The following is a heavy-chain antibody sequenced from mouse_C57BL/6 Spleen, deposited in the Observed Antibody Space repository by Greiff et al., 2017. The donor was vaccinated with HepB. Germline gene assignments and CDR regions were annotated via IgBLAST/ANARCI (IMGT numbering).Heavy chain of an antibody. D-gene: IGHD2-1*01. CDR3: ARGPGKGYAMDY. CDR1: GFTFSDYY. J-gene: IGHJ4*01. CDR2: INYDGSST. Sequence: EVKVVESEGGLVQPGSSMKLSCTASGFTFSDYYMAWVRQVPEKGLEWVANINYDGSSTYYLDSLKSRFIISRDNAKNILYLQMSSLKSEDTATYYCARGPGKGYAMDYWGQGTSVTVSS. V-gene: IGHV5-16*01.